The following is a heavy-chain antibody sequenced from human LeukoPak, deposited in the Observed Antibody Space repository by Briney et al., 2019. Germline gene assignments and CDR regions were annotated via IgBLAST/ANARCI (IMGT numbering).Heavy chain of an antibody. V-gene: IGHV3-23*01. D-gene: IGHD2-15*01. CDR1: GFSVSSNY. CDR2: ISGSGGST. Sequence: GGSLRLSCAAAGFSVSSNYMSWVRQAPGKGLEWVSAISGSGGSTYYADSVKGRFTISRDNSKNTLYLQMNSLRAEDTAVYYCAKLSVVVPNRGWYFDYWGQGTLVTVSS. J-gene: IGHJ4*02. CDR3: AKLSVVVPNRGWYFDY.